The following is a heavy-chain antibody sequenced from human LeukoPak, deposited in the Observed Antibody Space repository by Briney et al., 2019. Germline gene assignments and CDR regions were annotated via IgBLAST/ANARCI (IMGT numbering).Heavy chain of an antibody. J-gene: IGHJ5*02. Sequence: GASVKVSCKASGYTFTSYAMHWVRQAPGQRLEWMGWINAGNGNTKYSQKFQGRVTITRDTSASTAYMELSSLRSEDTAVYYCARASVGIPALTIFGVVIIFSSPFDPWGQGTLVTVSS. D-gene: IGHD3-3*01. V-gene: IGHV1-3*01. CDR1: GYTFTSYA. CDR2: INAGNGNT. CDR3: ARASVGIPALTIFGVVIIFSSPFDP.